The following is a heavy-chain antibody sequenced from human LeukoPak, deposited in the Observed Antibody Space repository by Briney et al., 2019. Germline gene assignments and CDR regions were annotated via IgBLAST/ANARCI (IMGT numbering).Heavy chain of an antibody. CDR2: ISSSSSTI. CDR1: GFTFSSYS. CDR3: ARFGGYAGYYYYYYMDV. Sequence: GGSLRLSCAASGFTFSSYSMNWVRQAPGKGLEWVSYISSSSSTIYYADSVKGRFTISRDNAKNSLYPQMNSLRAEDTAVYYCARFGGYAGYYYYYYMDVWGKGTTVTVSS. D-gene: IGHD3-16*01. V-gene: IGHV3-48*04. J-gene: IGHJ6*03.